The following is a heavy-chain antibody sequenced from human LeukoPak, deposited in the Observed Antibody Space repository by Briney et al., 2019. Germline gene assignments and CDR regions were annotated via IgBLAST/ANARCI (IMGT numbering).Heavy chain of an antibody. Sequence: SVKVSCKASGGTFSSYAISWVRQAPGQGLEWMGGIIPIFGTANYAQKFQGRVTITADESTSTAYMELSSLRSEDTAVYYCARRDYGDFAEYFQHWGQGTLVTVSS. CDR1: GGTFSSYA. D-gene: IGHD4-17*01. CDR3: ARRDYGDFAEYFQH. J-gene: IGHJ1*01. V-gene: IGHV1-69*13. CDR2: IIPIFGTA.